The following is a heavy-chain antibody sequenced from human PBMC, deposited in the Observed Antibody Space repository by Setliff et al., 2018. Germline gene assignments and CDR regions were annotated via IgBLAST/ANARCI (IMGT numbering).Heavy chain of an antibody. J-gene: IGHJ2*01. CDR3: ASLGIRDWYFDL. CDR2: INHSGST. D-gene: IGHD3-16*01. V-gene: IGHV4-34*01. CDR1: GGSFSGYY. Sequence: SETLSLTCAVYGGSFSGYYWSWIRQPPGKGLEWIGEINHSGSTNYNPSVKSRVTMSVDTSKNQFSLKLSSVTAADTAVYYCASLGIRDWYFDLWGRGTLVTVPQ.